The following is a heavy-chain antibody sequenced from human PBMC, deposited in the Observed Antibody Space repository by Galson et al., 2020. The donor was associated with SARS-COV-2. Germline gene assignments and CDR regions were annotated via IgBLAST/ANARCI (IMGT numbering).Heavy chain of an antibody. J-gene: IGHJ4*02. D-gene: IGHD1-1*01. V-gene: IGHV3-30-3*01. Sequence: TGGSLRLSCAFTFSGYSIHWVRQAPGKGLEWVAFVSPDGSDKNYGESVKGRFTISRDNSKRTVYLQMNSLRSDDTAVYYCARMTTAFDSWGRGALVTVHS. CDR3: ARMTTAFDS. CDR1: TFSGYS. CDR2: VSPDGSDK.